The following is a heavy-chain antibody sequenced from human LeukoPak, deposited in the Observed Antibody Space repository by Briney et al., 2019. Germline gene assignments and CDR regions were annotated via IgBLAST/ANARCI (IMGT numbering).Heavy chain of an antibody. J-gene: IGHJ5*02. CDR3: VKRELYIVATT. D-gene: IGHD5-12*01. CDR2: ISPGGSP. Sequence: GGSLRLFCAASGLTSSSNAMGWVRQAPGKGLEWVSAISPGGSPYYTDSVKGRFTISRNNSKNTLYLQMNSLRAEDTAVYYCVKRELYIVATTWGQGTLVTVSS. V-gene: IGHV3-23*01. CDR1: GLTSSSNA.